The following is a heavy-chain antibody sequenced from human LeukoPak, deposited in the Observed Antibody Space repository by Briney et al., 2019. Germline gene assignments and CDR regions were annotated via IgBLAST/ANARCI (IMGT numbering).Heavy chain of an antibody. CDR3: ASYIAVAGFDY. CDR2: IYSGGST. V-gene: IGHV3-66*01. Sequence: GGSLRLSCAASGFTFSSYWMHWVRQAPGKGLEWVSVIYSGGSTYYADSVKGRFTISRDNSKNTLYLQMNSLRAEDTAVYYCASYIAVAGFDYWGQGTLVTVSS. J-gene: IGHJ4*02. D-gene: IGHD6-19*01. CDR1: GFTFSSYW.